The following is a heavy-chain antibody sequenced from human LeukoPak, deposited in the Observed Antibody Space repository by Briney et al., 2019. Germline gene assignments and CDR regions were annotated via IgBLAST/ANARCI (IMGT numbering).Heavy chain of an antibody. CDR3: ARHHGSPSSEYCFDY. J-gene: IGHJ4*02. CDR1: GGSFTSGG. V-gene: IGHV5-51*01. D-gene: IGHD3-10*01. CDR2: IYPGDSDT. Sequence: GRSLQISGMASGGSFTSGGIGWVRQVAGKGLEWMGIIYPGDSDTRYSPSFQGQVTISADKSISTAYLQWSSLKASDTAMYYCARHHGSPSSEYCFDYWAQGTLVTVSS.